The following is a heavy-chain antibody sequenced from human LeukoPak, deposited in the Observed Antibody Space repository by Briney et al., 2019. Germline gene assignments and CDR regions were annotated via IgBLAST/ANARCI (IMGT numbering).Heavy chain of an antibody. V-gene: IGHV3-21*01. J-gene: IGHJ4*02. Sequence: GGSLRLSCAASGFTFSSYSMNWVRQAPGKGLEWVSSISSSSSDIYYADSVKGRFTISRDNAKNSLYLQMNSLRAEDTAVYYCARLGMVRRVNGRYFDYWGEGGLVAL. CDR3: ARLGMVRRVNGRYFDY. D-gene: IGHD3-10*01. CDR2: ISSSSSDI. CDR1: GFTFSSYS.